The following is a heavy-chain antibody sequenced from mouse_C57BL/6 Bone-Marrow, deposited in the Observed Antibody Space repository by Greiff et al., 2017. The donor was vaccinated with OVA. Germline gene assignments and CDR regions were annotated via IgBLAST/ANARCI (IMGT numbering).Heavy chain of an antibody. CDR2: IYPGSGST. Sequence: VQLQQPGAELVKPGASVKLSCKASGYTFTSYWITWVKQRPGQGLEWIGDIYPGSGSTNYNEKFKSKATLTVDTSSSTAYMQLSSLTSEDSAVYYCARLYYYGSRPYYYAMDYWGQGTSVTVSS. CDR1: GYTFTSYW. V-gene: IGHV1-55*01. D-gene: IGHD1-1*01. J-gene: IGHJ4*01. CDR3: ARLYYYGSRPYYYAMDY.